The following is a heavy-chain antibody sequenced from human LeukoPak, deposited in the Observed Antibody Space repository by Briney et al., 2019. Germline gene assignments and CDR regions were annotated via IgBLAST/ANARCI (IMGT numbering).Heavy chain of an antibody. CDR3: ARDRSIAAAGLFPFDP. D-gene: IGHD6-13*01. V-gene: IGHV4-39*07. CDR1: GGSISSSSYY. Sequence: SETLSLTCTVSGGSISSSSYYWGWIRQPPGKGLEWIGSIYYSGSTYYNPSLKSRVTISVDTSKNQFSLKLSSVTAADTAVYYCARDRSIAAAGLFPFDPWGQGTLVTVSS. J-gene: IGHJ5*02. CDR2: IYYSGST.